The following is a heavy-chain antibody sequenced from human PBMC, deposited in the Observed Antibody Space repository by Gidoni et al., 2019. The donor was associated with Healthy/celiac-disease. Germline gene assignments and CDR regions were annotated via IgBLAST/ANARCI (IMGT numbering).Heavy chain of an antibody. V-gene: IGHV3-7*01. Sequence: VQLVESGGGFVQPGGSLRLSCAASGFPLSSYWMGWVRQAPGKGLEWVANIKQDGSEKYYVDDVKGRFTIARDNAKNSLYLQMNSMRAEDTAVYYCAREWDWFGELYDHEGFDYWGKGTLVTVSS. CDR2: IKQDGSEK. J-gene: IGHJ4*02. D-gene: IGHD3-10*01. CDR3: AREWDWFGELYDHEGFDY. CDR1: GFPLSSYW.